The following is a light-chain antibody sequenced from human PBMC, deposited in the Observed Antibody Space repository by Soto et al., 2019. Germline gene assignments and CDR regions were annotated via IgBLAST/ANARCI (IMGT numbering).Light chain of an antibody. CDR2: QVT. J-gene: IGLJ1*01. CDR3: TSFSSSTSLYV. Sequence: ALTQPASVSGSLGQSITISCTGTTRDIAGYNYISWYQQLPGKAPKLMIYQVTIRPSGISNRFSGSKSGNTASLTISGLQAEDEADYYCTSFSSSTSLYVFGTGTKLTVL. CDR1: TRDIAGYNY. V-gene: IGLV2-14*01.